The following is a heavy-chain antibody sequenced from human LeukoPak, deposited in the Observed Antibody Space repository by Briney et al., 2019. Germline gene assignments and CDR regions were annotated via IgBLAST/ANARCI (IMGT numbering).Heavy chain of an antibody. CDR1: GYTFTSYY. Sequence: ASVTVSCKASGYTFTSYYMHWVRQSPGQGLGWMGIINPSDGSTSYAQKFQGRVTMTRDMSTSTVYMELSSLRSEDTAVYYCARSPDRGGYNFGYWGQGTLVTVSS. V-gene: IGHV1-46*01. CDR3: ARSPDRGGYNFGY. J-gene: IGHJ4*02. D-gene: IGHD5-24*01. CDR2: INPSDGST.